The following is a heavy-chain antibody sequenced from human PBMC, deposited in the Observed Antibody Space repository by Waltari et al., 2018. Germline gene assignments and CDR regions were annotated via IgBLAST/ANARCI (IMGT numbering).Heavy chain of an antibody. D-gene: IGHD3-3*01. CDR3: ARERHRLMEEGYLMALDP. J-gene: IGHJ5*02. CDR1: GYTFSDYS. V-gene: IGHV1-18*01. CDR2: ISVNKGHT. Sequence: QVQLVQSGAEVKKPGASVKVYCKASGYTFSDYSMSWVAQAHGQGLEWMGWISVNKGHTNHAQKFQGRLIMTEDTSATTVYMELTYLTADDTAVYYCARERHRLMEEGYLMALDPWGQGTLVTVSS.